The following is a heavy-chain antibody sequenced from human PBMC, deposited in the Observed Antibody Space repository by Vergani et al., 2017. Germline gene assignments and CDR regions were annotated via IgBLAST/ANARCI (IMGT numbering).Heavy chain of an antibody. V-gene: IGHV3-30*01. CDR1: GFTFSSYA. Sequence: QVQLVESGGGVVQPGRSLRLSCAASGFTFSSYAMHWVRQAPGKGLEWVAVISYDGSNKYYADSVKGRFTISRDNSKITLYLQMNSMRAEDPAVYYCARDSSSSYDSSGYYPADYWGQGTLVTVSS. CDR2: ISYDGSNK. J-gene: IGHJ4*02. CDR3: ARDSSSSYDSSGYYPADY. D-gene: IGHD3-22*01.